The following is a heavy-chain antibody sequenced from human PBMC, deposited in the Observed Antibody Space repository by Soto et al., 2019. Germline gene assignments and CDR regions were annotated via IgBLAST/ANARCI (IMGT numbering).Heavy chain of an antibody. CDR2: IIPIFGTA. D-gene: IGHD6-13*01. V-gene: IGHV1-69*05. CDR1: GGTFSSYA. CDR3: ASLIAAAGPPHSPRYYYGMDV. Sequence: QVQLVQSGAEVKKPGSSVKVSCKASGGTFSSYAISWVRQAPGQGLEWMGGIIPIFGTADYAQKFQGRVTXPSGXSXSTAYMELSSLRSEDTAMYYCASLIAAAGPPHSPRYYYGMDVWGQGTTVTVSS. J-gene: IGHJ6*02.